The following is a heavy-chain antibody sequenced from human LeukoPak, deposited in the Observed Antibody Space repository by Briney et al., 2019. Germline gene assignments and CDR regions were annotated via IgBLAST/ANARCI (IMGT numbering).Heavy chain of an antibody. CDR1: GFTFSSYA. CDR3: AKEMGFIAAAGYKGY. D-gene: IGHD6-13*01. Sequence: SGGSLRLSCAASGFTFSSYAMSWVRQAPGKGLEWVSAISGSGGSTYYADSVKGRFTISRDNSKNTLYLQMNSLRAEDTVVYYCAKEMGFIAAAGYKGYWGQGTLVTVSS. CDR2: ISGSGGST. J-gene: IGHJ4*02. V-gene: IGHV3-23*01.